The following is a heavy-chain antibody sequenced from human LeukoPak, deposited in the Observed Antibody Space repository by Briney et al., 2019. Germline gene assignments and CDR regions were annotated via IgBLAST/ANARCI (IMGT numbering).Heavy chain of an antibody. D-gene: IGHD1-26*01. Sequence: SETLSLTCTVSGGSISSGGYYWSWIRQHPGKGLEWIGYIYYSGSTYYNPSLKSRVTISVDTSKNQFSLKLSSVTAADTAVYYCAREGPSGSLDYWGQGIPVTVSS. CDR3: AREGPSGSLDY. J-gene: IGHJ4*02. CDR1: GGSISSGGYY. CDR2: IYYSGST. V-gene: IGHV4-31*03.